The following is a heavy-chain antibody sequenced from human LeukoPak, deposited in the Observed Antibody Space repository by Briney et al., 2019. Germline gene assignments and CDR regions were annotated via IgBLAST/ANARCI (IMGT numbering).Heavy chain of an antibody. V-gene: IGHV4-4*02. CDR1: GGSISRDNW. D-gene: IGHD3-10*01. J-gene: IGHJ4*02. CDR3: ARSSWFAEFSFDY. CDR2: IHHSGST. Sequence: SGTLSLTCTVSGGSISRDNWWGWVRQPPGKGLEWIGEIHHSGSTNYNPSLKSRVTISVDKSENQFSLKLSSVTAADTAVYYCARSSWFAEFSFDYWGQGTLVTVSS.